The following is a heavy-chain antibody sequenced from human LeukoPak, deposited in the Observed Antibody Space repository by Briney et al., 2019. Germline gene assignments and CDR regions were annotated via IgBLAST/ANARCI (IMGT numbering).Heavy chain of an antibody. Sequence: GGSLRLSCGASGFAFSSYWMTWLRQAPGKGLEFVANIEPAGSATYYADSVKGRFTISRDNTKNLLYLQMNSLTAEDSAVYRYGGFGYVSAVDPGGQGALVTVSS. V-gene: IGHV3-7*01. CDR2: IEPAGSAT. CDR3: GGFGYVSAVDP. J-gene: IGHJ5*02. D-gene: IGHD2-15*01. CDR1: GFAFSSYW.